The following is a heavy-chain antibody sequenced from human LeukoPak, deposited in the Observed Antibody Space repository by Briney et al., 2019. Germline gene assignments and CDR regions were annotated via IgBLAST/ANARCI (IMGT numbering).Heavy chain of an antibody. Sequence: GGSLRFSCAASGFTCNSYAVNWVRQAPGKGLEWVSAISGSGGNRDYADSVKGRFTIYRDNSKNTLYVQMNSLRAEDTAVYYCAKWYSSSWYASGPVSDYWGQGTLVTVSS. CDR1: GFTCNSYA. J-gene: IGHJ4*02. V-gene: IGHV3-23*01. CDR3: AKWYSSSWYASGPVSDY. CDR2: ISGSGGNR. D-gene: IGHD6-13*01.